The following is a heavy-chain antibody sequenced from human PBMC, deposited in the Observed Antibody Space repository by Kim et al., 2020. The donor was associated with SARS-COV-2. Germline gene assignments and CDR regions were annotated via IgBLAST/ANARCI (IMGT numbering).Heavy chain of an antibody. CDR3: ARDLPKSYSSSWYYRNYYYGMDV. D-gene: IGHD6-13*01. J-gene: IGHJ6*02. V-gene: IGHV1-46*01. CDR1: GYTFTSYY. Sequence: ASVKVSCKASGYTFTSYYMHWVRQAPGQGLEWMGIINPSGGSTSYAQKFQGRVTMTRDTSTSTVYMELSSLRSEDTAVYYCARDLPKSYSSSWYYRNYYYGMDVWGQGTTVTVSS. CDR2: INPSGGST.